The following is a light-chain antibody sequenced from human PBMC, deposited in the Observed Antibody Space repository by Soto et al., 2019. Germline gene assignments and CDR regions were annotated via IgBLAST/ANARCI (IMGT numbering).Light chain of an antibody. CDR1: SGDVGAFDY. CDR3: AAYTTSSTLV. Sequence: QSALTQPASVSGSPGQSITISCAGTSGDVGAFDYVSWYQHHPGKVPKLMIYDVSDRPSGFSTRFSGSKSANMASLTISGLQADDEADYYCAAYTTSSTLVFGGGTKLTVL. CDR2: DVS. V-gene: IGLV2-14*03. J-gene: IGLJ3*02.